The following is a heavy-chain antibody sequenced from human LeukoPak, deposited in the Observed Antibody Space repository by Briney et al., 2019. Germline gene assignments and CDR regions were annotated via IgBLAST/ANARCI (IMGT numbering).Heavy chain of an antibody. D-gene: IGHD2-2*01. CDR2: IYHSGST. V-gene: IGHV4-38-2*02. CDR3: ARVAVPAANYFDY. Sequence: SETLSLTCTVSGYSISSGYYWGWIRQPPGKGLEWIGSIYHSGSTYYNPSLKSRVTISVDRSKNQFSLKLSSVTAADTAVYYCARVAVPAANYFDYWGQGTLVTVSS. CDR1: GYSISSGYY. J-gene: IGHJ4*02.